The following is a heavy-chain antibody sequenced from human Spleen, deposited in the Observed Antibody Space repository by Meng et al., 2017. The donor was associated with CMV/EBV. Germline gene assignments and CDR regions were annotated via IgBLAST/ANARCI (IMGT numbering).Heavy chain of an antibody. CDR3: ASHFYTGSSA. D-gene: IGHD2-8*02. CDR2: ISDSGART. CDR1: GFTFSTYA. V-gene: IGHV3-23*01. Sequence: GESLKISCAASGFTFSTYAMIWVRQVPGTGPECVSSISDSGARTYYSDSVKGRFTISRDNSKNTLFLQMNSPRAEDTAIYYCASHFYTGSSAWGQGTLVTVSS. J-gene: IGHJ5*02.